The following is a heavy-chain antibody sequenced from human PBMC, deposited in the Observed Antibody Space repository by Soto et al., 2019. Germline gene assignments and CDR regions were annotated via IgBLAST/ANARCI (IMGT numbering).Heavy chain of an antibody. CDR2: IYPADSDT. J-gene: IGHJ5*02. CDR1: GYSFTSYW. D-gene: IGHD5-12*01. Sequence: GESLKISCKVSGYSFTSYWIGWVRQMPGKGLEWMGIIYPADSDTRYSPSFQGQVTMTTDTSTTTAYLELRSLRSDDTAVYYCARHHGPTTSENWFDPWGQGTLVTVSS. V-gene: IGHV5-51*01. CDR3: ARHHGPTTSENWFDP.